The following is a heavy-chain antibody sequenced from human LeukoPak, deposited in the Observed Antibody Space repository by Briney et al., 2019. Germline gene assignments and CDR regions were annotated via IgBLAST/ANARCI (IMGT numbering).Heavy chain of an antibody. CDR1: GFTFSNYF. Sequence: PGGSLRLSCAASGFTFSNYFMNWVRQAPGKGLEWVSAISSTSSYIYYADSVKGRFTISRDNAKNSLYLQMNSLRAEDTAAYYCARGLCGGVCYSDWGQGTLVTVSS. D-gene: IGHD2-21*02. V-gene: IGHV3-21*01. CDR3: ARGLCGGVCYSD. CDR2: ISSTSSYI. J-gene: IGHJ4*02.